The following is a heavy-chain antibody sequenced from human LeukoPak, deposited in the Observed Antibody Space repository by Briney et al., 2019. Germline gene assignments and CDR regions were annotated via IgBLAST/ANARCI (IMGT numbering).Heavy chain of an antibody. CDR1: GFTFNNYA. CDR3: AKEPREYCSSTSCPNWFDS. J-gene: IGHJ5*01. D-gene: IGHD2-2*01. CDR2: ISASGGTT. V-gene: IGHV3-23*01. Sequence: GGSLRLSCAASGFTFNNYAMSWVRQAPGKGLGWVSAISASGGTTYYADSVKGRFTISRDNSENTLFLQMNSLRAEDTAVYYCAKEPREYCSSTSCPNWFDSWGQGTLVTVSS.